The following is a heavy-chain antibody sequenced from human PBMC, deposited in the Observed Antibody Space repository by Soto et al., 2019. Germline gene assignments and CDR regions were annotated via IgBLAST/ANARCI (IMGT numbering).Heavy chain of an antibody. V-gene: IGHV1-69*02. J-gene: IGHJ6*02. Sequence: QVQLVQSGAEVKKPGSSVKVSCKASGGTFSSYTISWVRQAPGQGLEWMGRIIPILGIASYAQKFQGRVTITADKSTSTAYMELSSLRSEDTAVYYCAIPYYGSGSYYGMDVWGQGTTVTVSS. CDR2: IIPILGIA. D-gene: IGHD3-10*01. CDR1: GGTFSSYT. CDR3: AIPYYGSGSYYGMDV.